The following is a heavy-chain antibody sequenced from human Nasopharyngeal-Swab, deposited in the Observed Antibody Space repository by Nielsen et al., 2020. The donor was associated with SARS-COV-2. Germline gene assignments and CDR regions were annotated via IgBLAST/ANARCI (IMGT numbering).Heavy chain of an antibody. J-gene: IGHJ6*03. CDR1: GFTFDDYG. D-gene: IGHD6-25*01. CDR2: INWNGGST. Sequence: GGSLRLSCAASGFTFDDYGMSWVRQAPGKGLEWVSGINWNGGSTGYADSVKGRFTISRDNAKNSLYLQMNSLRAEDTALYHCARGGGSPLYYYYYYMDVWGKGTTATVSS. V-gene: IGHV3-20*01. CDR3: ARGGGSPLYYYYYYMDV.